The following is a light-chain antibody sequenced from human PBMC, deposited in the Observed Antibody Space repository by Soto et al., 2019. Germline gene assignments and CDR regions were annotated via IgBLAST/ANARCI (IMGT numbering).Light chain of an antibody. V-gene: IGKV3-20*01. CDR2: GAS. CDR1: QSVSSSY. CDR3: QQYNHRPS. Sequence: EILFTQSPGTLSLSPGERATLSCRASQSVSSSYLAWYQQKPGEAPRLLIYGASSRATGIPDRISGSGSGTDFTLTIRSLQSEDFAVYYCQQYNHRPSFGQGTKVDIK. J-gene: IGKJ1*01.